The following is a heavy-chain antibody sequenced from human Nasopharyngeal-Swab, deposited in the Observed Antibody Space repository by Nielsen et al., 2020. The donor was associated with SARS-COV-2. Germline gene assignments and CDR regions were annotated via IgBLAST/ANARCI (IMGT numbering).Heavy chain of an antibody. Sequence: GESLKISCAASGFSFSSYDMHWVRQPAGKGLEWVSGIGTSGYPYYAGSVKGRFTISRENAKNSLYLQLNSVRAGDTAVYYCARGLRYCSGTLCYTDAFDIWGQGTMVTVSS. J-gene: IGHJ3*02. CDR2: IGTSGYP. D-gene: IGHD2-15*01. V-gene: IGHV3-13*05. CDR1: GFSFSSYD. CDR3: ARGLRYCSGTLCYTDAFDI.